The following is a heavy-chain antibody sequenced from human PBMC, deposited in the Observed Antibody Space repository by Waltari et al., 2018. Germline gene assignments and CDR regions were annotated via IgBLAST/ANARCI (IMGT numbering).Heavy chain of an antibody. V-gene: IGHV1-69*01. CDR1: GGTFTSSA. CDR2: IIPIFGTA. D-gene: IGHD3-22*01. Sequence: QVQLVQSGAEVKKPGSSVKVSCKASGGTFTSSAISWGRQAPGQGLEWMGGIIPIFGTANYAQKFQGRVTITADESTSTAYMELSSLRSEDTAVYYCARSVRVTMTTSAVVAFDIWGQGTMVTVSS. J-gene: IGHJ3*02. CDR3: ARSVRVTMTTSAVVAFDI.